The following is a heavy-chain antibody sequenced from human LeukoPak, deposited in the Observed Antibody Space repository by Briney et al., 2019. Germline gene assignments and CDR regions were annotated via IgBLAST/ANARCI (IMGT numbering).Heavy chain of an antibody. D-gene: IGHD6-13*01. J-gene: IGHJ4*02. CDR3: ARDLVYLVRPG. CDR2: ISSSSSYI. CDR1: GFTFSSYA. Sequence: PGGSLRLSCAASGFTFSSYAMSWVRQAPGKGLEWVSSISSSSSYIYCADSVKGRFTISRDNAKNSLYLQMNSLRAEDTAVYYCARDLVYLVRPGWGQGTLVTVSS. V-gene: IGHV3-21*01.